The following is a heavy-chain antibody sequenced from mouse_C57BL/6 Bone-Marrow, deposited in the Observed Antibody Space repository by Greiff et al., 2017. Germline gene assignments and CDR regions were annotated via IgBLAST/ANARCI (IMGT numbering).Heavy chain of an antibody. CDR3: ARWGYYGSSLYWYFDV. D-gene: IGHD1-1*01. V-gene: IGHV1-76*01. J-gene: IGHJ1*03. CDR2: IYPGSGNT. Sequence: VQLQQSGAELVRPGASVKLSCKASGYTFTDYYINWVKQRPGQGLEWIARIYPGSGNTYYNEKFKGKATLTAEKSSSTAYMQLSSLTSEDSAVYFCARWGYYGSSLYWYFDVWGTGTTVTVSS. CDR1: GYTFTDYY.